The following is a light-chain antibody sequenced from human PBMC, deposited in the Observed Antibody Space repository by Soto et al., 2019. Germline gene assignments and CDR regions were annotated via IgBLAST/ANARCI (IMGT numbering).Light chain of an antibody. CDR3: SSYRASSTLDV. CDR1: SSDVGGYNY. CDR2: YVS. Sequence: QSALTQPASVSGSPGQSSTISCTGTSSDVGGYNYVSWYQQHPGKAPKLMIYYVSNRPSGVSNRFSGSKSGNTASLTISGLQAEDEADYYCSSYRASSTLDVFGTGTKLTVL. J-gene: IGLJ1*01. V-gene: IGLV2-14*01.